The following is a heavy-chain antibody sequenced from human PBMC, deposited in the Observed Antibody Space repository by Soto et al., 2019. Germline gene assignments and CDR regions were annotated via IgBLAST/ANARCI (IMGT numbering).Heavy chain of an antibody. CDR1: GGTFSSYA. J-gene: IGHJ5*02. D-gene: IGHD3-3*01. Sequence: ASVKVSCKASGGTFSSYAISWVRQARGQGLEWMGGIIPIFGTANYAQKFQGRVTITADESTSTAYMELSSLRSEDTAVYYCARDITIFGVVTRGWFDPWGQGTLVTVSS. CDR2: IIPIFGTA. V-gene: IGHV1-69*13. CDR3: ARDITIFGVVTRGWFDP.